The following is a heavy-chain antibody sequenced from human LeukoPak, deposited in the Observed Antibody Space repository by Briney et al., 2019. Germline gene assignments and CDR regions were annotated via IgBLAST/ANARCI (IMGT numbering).Heavy chain of an antibody. CDR1: GGSISSSSYY. D-gene: IGHD2-2*01. Sequence: SETLSLTCTVSGGSISSSSYYWGWIRQPPGKGLEWIGSIYYSGSTYYNPSLKSRVTMSVDTSKNQFSLKLSSVTAADTAVYYCARASIIVVVPAARGPFDYWGQGTLVTVSS. CDR2: IYYSGST. V-gene: IGHV4-39*01. J-gene: IGHJ4*02. CDR3: ARASIIVVVPAARGPFDY.